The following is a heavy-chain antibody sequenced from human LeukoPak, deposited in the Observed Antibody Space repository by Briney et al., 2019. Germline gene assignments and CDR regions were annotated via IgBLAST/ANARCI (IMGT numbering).Heavy chain of an antibody. Sequence: GGTLRLSCAASGFTFNTYGMTWVRQAPGKGLEWVSSITSSSSYIYYADSVKGRFTISRDNAKNSLYLQMDSLRVEDTAEYYCARDPYSGNYGAYYYYYMDVWGKGTTVTVSS. D-gene: IGHD1-26*01. CDR1: GFTFNTYG. V-gene: IGHV3-21*06. CDR2: ITSSSSYI. J-gene: IGHJ6*03. CDR3: ARDPYSGNYGAYYYYYMDV.